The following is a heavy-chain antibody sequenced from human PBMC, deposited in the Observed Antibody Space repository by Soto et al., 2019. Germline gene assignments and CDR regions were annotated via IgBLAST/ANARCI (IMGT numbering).Heavy chain of an antibody. V-gene: IGHV4-34*01. CDR2: INDSGST. J-gene: IGHJ5*02. CDR3: ARGRSYYGSGTYAPNSHWFDA. D-gene: IGHD3-10*01. Sequence: QAHLQQWGAGLLKPSETLSLTCAVYGESFSGHFWSWIRQSPGKGLEWIGEINDSGSTNKNPSLKSRVSTSVDTSKNHFSLNLRSLTAADTAVYYCARGRSYYGSGTYAPNSHWFDAWGQGTLVTVSS. CDR1: GESFSGHF.